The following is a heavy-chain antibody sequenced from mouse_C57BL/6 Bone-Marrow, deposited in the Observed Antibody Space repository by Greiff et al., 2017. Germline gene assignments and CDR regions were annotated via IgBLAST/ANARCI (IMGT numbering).Heavy chain of an antibody. V-gene: IGHV1-85*01. CDR2: IYPRDGST. D-gene: IGHD1-1*01. J-gene: IGHJ1*03. Sequence: VKLQESGPELVKPGASVKLSCKASGYTFTSYDIHWVKQRPGQGLEWIGWIYPRDGSTKYNEKFKGKATLTVDTSSSTAYMELHSLTSEDSAVYFCARLEVDGSSGDLYFDVWGTGTTGTGSS. CDR1: GYTFTSYD. CDR3: ARLEVDGSSGDLYFDV.